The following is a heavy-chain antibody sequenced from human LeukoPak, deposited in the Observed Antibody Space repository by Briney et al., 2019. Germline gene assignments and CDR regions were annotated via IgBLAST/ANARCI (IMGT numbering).Heavy chain of an antibody. Sequence: GGSLRLSCAASGFTFSSYSMNWVRQAPGKGLEWVSSISSSSSYIYYADLVKGRFTISRDNAKNSLYLQMNSLRAEDTAVYYCARDQAQGDILTGYYRKNDYWGQGTLVTVSS. D-gene: IGHD3-9*01. CDR1: GFTFSSYS. V-gene: IGHV3-21*01. J-gene: IGHJ4*02. CDR3: ARDQAQGDILTGYYRKNDY. CDR2: ISSSSSYI.